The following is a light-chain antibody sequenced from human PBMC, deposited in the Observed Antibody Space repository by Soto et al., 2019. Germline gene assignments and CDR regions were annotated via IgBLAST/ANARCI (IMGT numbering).Light chain of an antibody. J-gene: IGKJ5*01. CDR2: DAS. Sequence: DIQMTQSPSSLSASVGDRGTITCQASQDISNYLNWYQQKPGKAPKLLIYDASNLATGVQSRFSGSGSGKDFTFNISSLQPEDIATYYCQQYDNLPSITFGQGTRLEFK. CDR1: QDISNY. V-gene: IGKV1-33*01. CDR3: QQYDNLPSIT.